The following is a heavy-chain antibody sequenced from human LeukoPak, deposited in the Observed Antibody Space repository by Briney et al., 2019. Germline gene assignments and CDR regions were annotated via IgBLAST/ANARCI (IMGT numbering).Heavy chain of an antibody. Sequence: SGPTLVKPTQTLTLTFTFSGFSLSSSGVGVGWIRQPPGKALEWLALIYWDDHNRYSPSLKSGLTITKDTSKNQAVLTMTNMDPVDTATYYCAHSTTYGSGSYGYGYWGQGTLVTVSS. CDR2: IYWDDHN. D-gene: IGHD3-10*01. J-gene: IGHJ4*02. CDR3: AHSTTYGSGSYGYGY. CDR1: GFSLSSSGVG. V-gene: IGHV2-5*02.